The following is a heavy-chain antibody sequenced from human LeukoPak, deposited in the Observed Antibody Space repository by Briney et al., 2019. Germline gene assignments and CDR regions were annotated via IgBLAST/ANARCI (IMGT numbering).Heavy chain of an antibody. V-gene: IGHV3-74*01. Sequence: GGSLRLSCAASGFTFSTFWMHWVRQGPGKGLVWVSRINADGSTTTYADSVKGRFTISRDNAKNTLYLQMNSLRAEDTAVYYCARGPSHSSSWYGLDDWSQGALVTVFS. CDR3: ARGPSHSSSWYGLDD. J-gene: IGHJ4*02. CDR1: GFTFSTFW. D-gene: IGHD6-13*01. CDR2: INADGSTT.